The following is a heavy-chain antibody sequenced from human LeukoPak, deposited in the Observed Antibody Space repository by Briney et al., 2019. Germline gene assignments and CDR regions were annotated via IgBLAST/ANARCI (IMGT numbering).Heavy chain of an antibody. J-gene: IGHJ4*02. Sequence: GGSLRLSCAASGFTFSSYWMSWVRQAPGKGLEWVANIKQDGSEKYYVDSVKGRFTISRDNAKNRLYLQMNSLRAEDTAVYYCAKDRLWFGELHHFDYWGQGALVTVSS. CDR1: GFTFSSYW. CDR3: AKDRLWFGELHHFDY. CDR2: IKQDGSEK. V-gene: IGHV3-7*03. D-gene: IGHD3-10*01.